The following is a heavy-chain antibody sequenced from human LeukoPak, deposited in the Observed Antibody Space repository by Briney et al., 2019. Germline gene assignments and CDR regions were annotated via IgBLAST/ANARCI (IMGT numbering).Heavy chain of an antibody. D-gene: IGHD6-19*01. CDR3: ASCSYSSGWCNAFDI. V-gene: IGHV1-2*02. CDR1: GYTFTGYY. CDR2: INPNSGGT. J-gene: IGHJ3*02. Sequence: ASVKVSCKASGYTFTGYYMHWVRQAPGQGLEWMGWINPNSGGTNYAQKFQGRVTMTRDTSISTAYMELSRLRSDDTAVYYCASCSYSSGWCNAFDIWGQGTMVTVSS.